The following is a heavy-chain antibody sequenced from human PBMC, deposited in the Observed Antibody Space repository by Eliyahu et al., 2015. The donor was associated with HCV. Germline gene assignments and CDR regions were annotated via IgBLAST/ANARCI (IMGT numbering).Heavy chain of an antibody. J-gene: IGHJ5*02. V-gene: IGHV1-46*01. CDR2: INPGGDRT. D-gene: IGHD1-1*01. Sequence: QVQLVQSGAEVKQPGASVKVSCKSGFTFTRHXIHWARQAPGQGLEWLAVINPGGDRTTYAQKFQGRLTVTRDTSTNTAYMELSSLRSEDTAVYYCARDNSATDTWWFDPWGQGTLVTVSS. CDR1: GFTFTRHX. CDR3: ARDNSATDTWWFDP.